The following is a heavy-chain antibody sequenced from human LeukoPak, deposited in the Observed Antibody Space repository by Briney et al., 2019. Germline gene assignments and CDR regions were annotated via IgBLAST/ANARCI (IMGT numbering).Heavy chain of an antibody. V-gene: IGHV3-23*01. D-gene: IGHD3-9*01. J-gene: IGHJ4*02. Sequence: PGGSLRLSCAASGFTFSSYAMSWVRQAPGKGLEWVSAIGGSGGSTYYADSVKGRFTISRDNSNNTLFLQVHSLRAEDTAVYYCAKGGYFDWFRYYFDYWGQGALVTVSS. CDR1: GFTFSSYA. CDR2: IGGSGGST. CDR3: AKGGYFDWFRYYFDY.